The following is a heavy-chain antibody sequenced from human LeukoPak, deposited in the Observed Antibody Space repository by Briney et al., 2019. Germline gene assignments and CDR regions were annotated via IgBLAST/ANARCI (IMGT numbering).Heavy chain of an antibody. CDR1: GGSPSSYY. CDR3: ARGGLVHYYFDY. V-gene: IGHV4-4*07. D-gene: IGHD3/OR15-3a*01. J-gene: IGHJ4*02. CDR2: IYASGST. Sequence: SETLSLTCTVSGGSPSSYYWTWIRQPAGKGLEWIGRIYASGSTNYNASLESRVTMSVDTSKNQFSLKLSSVTAADTAIYYCARGGLVHYYFDYWGQGTLVTVSS.